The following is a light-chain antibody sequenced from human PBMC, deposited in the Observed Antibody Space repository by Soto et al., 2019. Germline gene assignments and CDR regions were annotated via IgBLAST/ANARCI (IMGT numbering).Light chain of an antibody. Sequence: DIQMTQSPSTLSASVGDRVTITCRASQSISSWLAWYQQKPGKAPKLLIYKASSLESGVPSRFSGSGSGTEFPLTISCLQPDDFATYYCQQYNSYSPWTFGQGTKVEIK. J-gene: IGKJ1*01. CDR2: KAS. CDR3: QQYNSYSPWT. V-gene: IGKV1-5*03. CDR1: QSISSW.